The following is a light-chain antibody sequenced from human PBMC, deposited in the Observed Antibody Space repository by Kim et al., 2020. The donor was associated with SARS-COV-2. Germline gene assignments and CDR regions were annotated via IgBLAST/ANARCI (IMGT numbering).Light chain of an antibody. V-gene: IGLV1-51*01. CDR2: DNN. J-gene: IGLJ1*01. CDR1: SSDIGNNY. Sequence: QKVTISCSGSSSDIGNNYVSWYQQLPGTAPKLLIYDNNRRPSGIPDRFSGSKSGTSATLGITGLQTGDEADYYCGTWDSSLSAGVFGTGTKVTVL. CDR3: GTWDSSLSAGV.